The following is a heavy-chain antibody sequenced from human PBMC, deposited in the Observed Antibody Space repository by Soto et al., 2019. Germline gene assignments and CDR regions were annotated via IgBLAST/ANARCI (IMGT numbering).Heavy chain of an antibody. CDR2: VTHSGTA. CDR3: ARIHWAQSSLDY. V-gene: IGHV4-30-2*01. Sequence: LSLTCAVSGGSIDSGAFSLSWIRQPPGKGLEWIGYVTHSGTAYSIPSLNGRLTLSVDSSQTQFSLKLTSVTAADSAFYYRARIHWAQSSLDYWGRGILVTVSS. J-gene: IGHJ4*02. D-gene: IGHD6-19*01. CDR1: GGSIDSGAFS.